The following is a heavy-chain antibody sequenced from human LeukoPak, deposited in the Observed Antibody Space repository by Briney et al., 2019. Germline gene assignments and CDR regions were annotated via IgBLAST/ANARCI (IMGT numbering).Heavy chain of an antibody. D-gene: IGHD3-10*01. V-gene: IGHV4-30-4*08. Sequence: PSETLSLTCTVSGGSISSGDYYWSWIRQPPGKGLEWIGYIYYSGSTNYNPSLKSRVTISVDTSKNQFSLKLSSVTAADTAVYYCARGWGYYGSFDYWGQGILVTVSS. CDR1: GGSISSGDYY. J-gene: IGHJ4*02. CDR2: IYYSGST. CDR3: ARGWGYYGSFDY.